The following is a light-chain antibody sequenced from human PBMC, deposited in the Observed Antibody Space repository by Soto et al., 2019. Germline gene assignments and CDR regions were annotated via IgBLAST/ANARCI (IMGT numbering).Light chain of an antibody. CDR2: AAS. J-gene: IGKJ5*01. CDR1: QSISNY. V-gene: IGKV1-39*01. CDR3: QQSLSSPEIT. Sequence: DIRMTQAPSSLSASVLYRVSITCLASQSISNYLHWYQQRPGKAPKLLIYAASTLQTGVPSRFSGSGSGTDFTLTISSLQPDDFATYYCQQSLSSPEITFGQGTRLEIK.